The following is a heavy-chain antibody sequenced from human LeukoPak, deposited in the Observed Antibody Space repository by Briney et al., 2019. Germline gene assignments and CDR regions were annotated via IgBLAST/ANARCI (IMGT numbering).Heavy chain of an antibody. CDR3: ARGRPMDYFDY. D-gene: IGHD3-10*01. J-gene: IGHJ4*02. CDR1: GYTFTSYD. CDR2: MNPNSGNT. Sequence: ASVKVSCKASGYTFTSYDFNWLRQATGQGLEWMGWMNPNSGNTGYAQKFQGRVTMTRNTSISTAYMELSSLRSEDTAVYYCARGRPMDYFDYWGQGTLVTVSS. V-gene: IGHV1-8*01.